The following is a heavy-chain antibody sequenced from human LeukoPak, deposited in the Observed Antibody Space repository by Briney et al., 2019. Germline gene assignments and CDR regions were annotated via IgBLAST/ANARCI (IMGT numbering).Heavy chain of an antibody. CDR1: GYTFTSNY. CDR3: ARVGKGAGYYYYYYMDV. D-gene: IGHD6-19*01. V-gene: IGHV1-46*01. J-gene: IGHJ6*03. CDR2: INPSGGST. Sequence: ASVKVSCKAFGYTFTSNYMHWVRQAPGQGLEWMGIINPSGGSTSYAQKFQGRVTMTRDMSTSTVYMELSSLRSEDTAVYYCARVGKGAGYYYYYYMDVWGKGTTVTVSS.